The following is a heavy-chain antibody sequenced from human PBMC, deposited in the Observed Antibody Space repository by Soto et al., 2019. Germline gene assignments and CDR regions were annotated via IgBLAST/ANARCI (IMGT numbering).Heavy chain of an antibody. CDR1: GFTFSDYA. D-gene: IGHD2-2*02. V-gene: IGHV3-23*01. J-gene: IGHJ4*02. Sequence: EVQLLDSGGGLVQPGGSLRLSCTASGFTFSDYAMSWVRQPPGKGLEWVSVISAGGSTYYADSVKGRFTFSRANSKNTLYLQMNSLRAEDMAVYYFANVPIWCSSTSCYTEGFDYWGQGTLVTVSS. CDR2: ISAGGST. CDR3: ANVPIWCSSTSCYTEGFDY.